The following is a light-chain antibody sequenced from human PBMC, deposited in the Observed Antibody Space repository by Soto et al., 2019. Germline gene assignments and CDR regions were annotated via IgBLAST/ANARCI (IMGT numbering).Light chain of an antibody. J-gene: IGLJ1*01. CDR1: SSDVGSYNL. CDR3: CSYAGSSSYV. Sequence: ISSTGNSSDVGSYNLVSWYQQHPGKAPKLMIYEVSKRPSGVSNRFSGSKSGNTASLTISGLQAEDEADYYCCSYAGSSSYVFGTGTKVTVL. CDR2: EVS. V-gene: IGLV2-23*02.